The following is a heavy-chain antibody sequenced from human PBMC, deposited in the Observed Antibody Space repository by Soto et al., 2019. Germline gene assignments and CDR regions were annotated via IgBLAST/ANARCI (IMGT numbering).Heavy chain of an antibody. V-gene: IGHV3-48*01. D-gene: IGHD7-27*01. CDR2: ISSSSSVI. CDR1: GIILSGCC. Sequence: GALRLSCANSGIILSGCCMKWGPQASGEGLEWVSYISSSSSVIDYADSVKGRFTVSRDNARNSLYLQMNSLRAEDTAVYYCARDLSWGSNWYYYMDVWGKGTTVTVSS. CDR3: ARDLSWGSNWYYYMDV. J-gene: IGHJ6*03.